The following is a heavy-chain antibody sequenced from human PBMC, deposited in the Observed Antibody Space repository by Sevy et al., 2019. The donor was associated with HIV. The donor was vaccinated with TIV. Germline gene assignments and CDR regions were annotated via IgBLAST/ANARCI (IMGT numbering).Heavy chain of an antibody. CDR2: IWYDGSNK. Sequence: GGSLRLSCAASGFTFSSYGMHWVRQAPGKGLEWVAVIWYDGSNKYYADSVKGRITISRDNSKNTLYLQMNSLRAEDTAVYYCARDCFGGSSCFRYWGQGTLVTVSS. CDR1: GFTFSSYG. V-gene: IGHV3-33*01. D-gene: IGHD6-13*01. J-gene: IGHJ4*02. CDR3: ARDCFGGSSCFRY.